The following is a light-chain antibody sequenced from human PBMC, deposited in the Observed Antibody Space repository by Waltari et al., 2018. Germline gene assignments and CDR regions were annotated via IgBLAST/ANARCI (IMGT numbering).Light chain of an antibody. CDR2: WAS. V-gene: IGKV4-1*01. Sequence: DIVMTQSPDSLAVSLGERATINCKSSQGLLYSSMNKHYLAWYQKKPGQPPKLLIYWASSRESGVPARFSASGSGTDFTLTISSLQAEDVAVYYCQQYYSTPRTFGQGTKVEIK. J-gene: IGKJ1*01. CDR1: QGLLYSSMNKHY. CDR3: QQYYSTPRT.